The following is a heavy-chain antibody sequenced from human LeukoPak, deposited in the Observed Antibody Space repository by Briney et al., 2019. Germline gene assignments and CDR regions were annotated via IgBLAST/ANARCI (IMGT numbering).Heavy chain of an antibody. CDR3: ARVSRFYDSDY. Sequence: GGSLRLSCAASGLTFSSYSMNWVRQAPGKGLEWVSSISSSRSYIYYADSVKGRFTISRDNAKNSLYLQMNSLSAEDTAVYYCARVSRFYDSDYWGQGTLVTVSS. D-gene: IGHD3-16*01. V-gene: IGHV3-21*01. CDR1: GLTFSSYS. J-gene: IGHJ4*02. CDR2: ISSSRSYI.